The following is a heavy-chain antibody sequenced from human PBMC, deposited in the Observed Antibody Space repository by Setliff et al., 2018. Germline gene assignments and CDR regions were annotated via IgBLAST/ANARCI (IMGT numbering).Heavy chain of an antibody. D-gene: IGHD2-2*01. CDR2: ISPYNDNT. Sequence: ASVKVSCKASGYMFKSYGITWMRQAPGQGPEWMGWISPYNDNTNSAEKFQDRITITTDTSTSTSYMELRSLRSDDTAVYFCSRLVRYCTATSCQRLSGGEFWGQGTLVTVSS. CDR3: SRLVRYCTATSCQRLSGGEF. V-gene: IGHV1-18*01. CDR1: GYMFKSYG. J-gene: IGHJ4*02.